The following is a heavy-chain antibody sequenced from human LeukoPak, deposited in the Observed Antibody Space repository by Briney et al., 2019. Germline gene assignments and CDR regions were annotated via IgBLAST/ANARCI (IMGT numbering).Heavy chain of an antibody. CDR1: GYTFTGYY. CDR2: IIPIFGTA. CDR3: AREIESRDGYKSG. Sequence: ASVKVSRKASGYTFTGYYMHWVRQAPGQGLEWMGRIIPIFGTANYAQKFQGRVTITTDESTSTAYMELSSLRSEDTAVYYCAREIESRDGYKSGWGQGTLVTVSS. V-gene: IGHV1-69*05. D-gene: IGHD5-24*01. J-gene: IGHJ4*02.